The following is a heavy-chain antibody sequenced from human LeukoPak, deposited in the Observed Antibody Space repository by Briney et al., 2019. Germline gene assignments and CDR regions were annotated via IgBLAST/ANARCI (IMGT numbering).Heavy chain of an antibody. CDR3: ARLIRTTGNYHFDY. V-gene: IGHV4-39*07. J-gene: IGHJ4*02. D-gene: IGHD3-16*01. CDR1: GGSISSSDYY. Sequence: PSETLCLTCTVSGGSISSSDYYWGWIRQPPGKGLEWIGIINYSADTHDNPSLKSRLTLSADTSRNQFSLRLRSITAADTAVYYCARLIRTTGNYHFDYWGQGTLVTVSS. CDR2: INYSADT.